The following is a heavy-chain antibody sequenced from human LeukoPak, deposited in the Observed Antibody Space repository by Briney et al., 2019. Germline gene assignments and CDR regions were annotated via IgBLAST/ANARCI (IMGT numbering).Heavy chain of an antibody. CDR1: GGSISSSSYY. CDR2: IYYSGST. Sequence: SETLSLTCAVSGGSISSSSYYWGWIRQPPGKGLEWIGSIYYSGSTYYNPSLKSRVTISVDTSKNQFSLKLSSVTAADTAVYYCARQYYYDSSGYYGWGQGTLVTVSS. V-gene: IGHV4-39*07. D-gene: IGHD3-22*01. J-gene: IGHJ4*02. CDR3: ARQYYYDSSGYYG.